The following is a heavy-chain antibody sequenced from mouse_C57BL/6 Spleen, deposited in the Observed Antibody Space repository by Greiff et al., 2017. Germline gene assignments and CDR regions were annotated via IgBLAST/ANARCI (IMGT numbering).Heavy chain of an antibody. CDR1: GYTFTDYY. CDR2: INPNNGGT. D-gene: IGHD2-3*01. Sequence: VQLQQSGPELVKPGASVKISCKASGYTFTDYYMNWVKQSHGKSLEWIGDINPNNGGTSYNQKFKGKATLTVDKSSSTAYMELRSLTSEDSAVYYCARSGIYDGYPYYFDYWGQGTTLTVSS. CDR3: ARSGIYDGYPYYFDY. V-gene: IGHV1-26*01. J-gene: IGHJ2*01.